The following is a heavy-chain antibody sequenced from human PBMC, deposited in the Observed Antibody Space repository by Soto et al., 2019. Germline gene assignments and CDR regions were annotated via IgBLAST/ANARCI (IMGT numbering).Heavy chain of an antibody. Sequence: EVQLVESGGGLVQPGGSLRLSCAASGFTFSSYAMNWVRQAPGTGLDWISYISSSSRTIYYSDSVKGRFTISRDNAKNSLYLQMNSLRAEDTAVYYCASDGSDFGSSWFDPWGQGTLVTVSS. D-gene: IGHD2-21*02. CDR2: ISSSSRTI. J-gene: IGHJ5*02. CDR1: GFTFSSYA. CDR3: ASDGSDFGSSWFDP. V-gene: IGHV3-48*01.